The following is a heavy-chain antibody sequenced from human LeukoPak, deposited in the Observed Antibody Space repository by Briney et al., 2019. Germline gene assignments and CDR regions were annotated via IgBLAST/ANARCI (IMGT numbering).Heavy chain of an antibody. V-gene: IGHV1-2*02. D-gene: IGHD6-6*01. CDR2: INPNSGGT. J-gene: IGHJ4*02. CDR1: GYTFTGYY. CDR3: ARGPEYSSSSFDY. Sequence: ASVKVSCKASGYTFTGYYMHWVRQAPGQGLEWIGWINPNSGGTNYAQKFQGRVTMTRDTSISTAYMELSRLRSDDTAVYYCARGPEYSSSSFDYWGQGTLVTVSS.